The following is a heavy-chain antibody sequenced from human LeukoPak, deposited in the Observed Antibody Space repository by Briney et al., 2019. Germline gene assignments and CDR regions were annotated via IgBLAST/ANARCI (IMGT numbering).Heavy chain of an antibody. J-gene: IGHJ4*02. V-gene: IGHV3-30*18. CDR3: ANSILTASYYFDY. Sequence: PGGSLRLSCAASGFTFSSYGMHWVRQAPGKGLEWVAVISYDGSNKYYADSVKGRFTISRDNSKNTLYLQMNSLRAEDTAVYYCANSILTASYYFDYWGQGTLVTVSS. CDR1: GFTFSSYG. D-gene: IGHD3-9*01. CDR2: ISYDGSNK.